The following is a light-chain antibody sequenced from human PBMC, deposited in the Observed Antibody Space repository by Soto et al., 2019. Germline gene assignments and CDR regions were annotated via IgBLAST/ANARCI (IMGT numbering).Light chain of an antibody. CDR1: KLGDKY. Sequence: SYELTQPPSVSVSPGQTASITCSGAKLGDKYPGWYPQKPGQSPVMVIYQDSKRPSGIPGRFSGSNSGNTATLTISGTQAMDEADYYCQAWDGSTVVFGGGTKLTV. CDR3: QAWDGSTVV. V-gene: IGLV3-1*01. J-gene: IGLJ2*01. CDR2: QDS.